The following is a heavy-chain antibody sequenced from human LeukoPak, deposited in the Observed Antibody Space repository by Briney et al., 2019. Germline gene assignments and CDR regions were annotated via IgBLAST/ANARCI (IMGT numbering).Heavy chain of an antibody. CDR3: AREWDCSDGICFPRGFDF. CDR2: ISPNNGGT. J-gene: IGHJ4*02. Sequence: GASVKVSCKASGYTFTSYGISWVRQAPGQGLEWMGWISPNNGGTSYAQNFRDRVTMTTDTSINTAYMELSWLTSDDTAVYYCAREWDCSDGICFPRGFDFWGQGTLVTVSS. V-gene: IGHV1-2*02. D-gene: IGHD2-15*01. CDR1: GYTFTSYG.